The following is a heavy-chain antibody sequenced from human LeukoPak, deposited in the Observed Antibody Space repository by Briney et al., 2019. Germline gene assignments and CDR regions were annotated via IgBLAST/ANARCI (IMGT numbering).Heavy chain of an antibody. Sequence: SETLPLTCAVYGGSFSGYYWSWIRQPPGKGLEWIGEINHSGSTNYNPSLKSRVTISVDTSKNQFSLKLSSVTAADTAVYYCASLPCKRFLAKRGCWFDPWGQGTLVTVSS. CDR1: GGSFSGYY. CDR3: ASLPCKRFLAKRGCWFDP. V-gene: IGHV4-34*01. D-gene: IGHD3-3*01. J-gene: IGHJ5*02. CDR2: INHSGST.